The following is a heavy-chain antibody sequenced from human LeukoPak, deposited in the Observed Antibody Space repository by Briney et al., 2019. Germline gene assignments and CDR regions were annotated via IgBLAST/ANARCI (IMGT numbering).Heavy chain of an antibody. J-gene: IGHJ6*04. D-gene: IGHD2-21*02. V-gene: IGHV1-69*06. CDR1: GGTLWSYV. CDR2: IIPMFGTT. CDR3: ARATAKGNYYHGMDV. Sequence: SVKVSCKASGGTLWSYVMSWVRQAPGQGVEWMGGIIPMFGTTNYAQKFQGRVTIGADTSTNTAYVEVRGLRSEDTAVYYCARATAKGNYYHGMDVWGKGTTVSVSS.